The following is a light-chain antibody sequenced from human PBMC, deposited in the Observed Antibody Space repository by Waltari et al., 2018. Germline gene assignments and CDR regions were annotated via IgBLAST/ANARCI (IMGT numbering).Light chain of an antibody. Sequence: SSELTQGPDVSVALGQTVKLTCQGNSPSTSSARWYQVKPGQAPVLVLFGKEKRPSGIPDRISGYSSGTTSSLTITGAQAEDEADYYCHSRKGSDNQVVFGGGTKLTVL. V-gene: IGLV3-19*01. CDR1: SPSTSS. CDR3: HSRKGSDNQVV. J-gene: IGLJ3*02. CDR2: GKE.